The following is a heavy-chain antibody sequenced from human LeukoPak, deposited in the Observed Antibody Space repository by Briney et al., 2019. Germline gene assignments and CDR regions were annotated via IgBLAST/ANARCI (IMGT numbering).Heavy chain of an antibody. D-gene: IGHD3-3*01. Sequence: GGSLRLSCAASGFTFSSYAMSWVRQAPGKGLEWVSAISGSGGSTYYADSVKGRFAISRDNSKNTLYLQMNSLRAEDTAVYYCAKASIFGGVTLIPFDYWGQGTLVTVSS. CDR2: ISGSGGST. J-gene: IGHJ4*02. CDR1: GFTFSSYA. V-gene: IGHV3-23*01. CDR3: AKASIFGGVTLIPFDY.